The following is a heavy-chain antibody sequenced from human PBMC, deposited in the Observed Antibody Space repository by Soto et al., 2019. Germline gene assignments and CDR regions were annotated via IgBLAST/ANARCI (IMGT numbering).Heavy chain of an antibody. J-gene: IGHJ4*01. CDR2: VNDGGSR. Sequence: QVQLQQWGAGLLKPSETLSLTCAVYGGTFSGYFWSWIRQPPGKGLQWIGEVNDGGSRNYNPALKSRVNISVDTSKNQFSLRLDSVTAADTAVYYCARPPHGSGNYYNYWGRGTLVTVSS. CDR1: GGTFSGYF. D-gene: IGHD3-10*01. V-gene: IGHV4-34*01. CDR3: ARPPHGSGNYYNY.